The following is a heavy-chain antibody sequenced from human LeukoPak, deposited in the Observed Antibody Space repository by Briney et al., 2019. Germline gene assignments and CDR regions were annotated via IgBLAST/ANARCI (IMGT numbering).Heavy chain of an antibody. D-gene: IGHD3-16*01. J-gene: IGHJ6*03. CDR1: GGSISSGSYY. Sequence: SETLSLTCTVPGGSISSGSYYWSWIRQPAGKGLEWIGRIYTSGSTNYNPSLKSRVTISVDTSKNQFSLKLSSVTAADTAVYYCATSPWRALGDYYYMDVWGKGTTVTISS. CDR2: IYTSGST. V-gene: IGHV4-61*02. CDR3: ATSPWRALGDYYYMDV.